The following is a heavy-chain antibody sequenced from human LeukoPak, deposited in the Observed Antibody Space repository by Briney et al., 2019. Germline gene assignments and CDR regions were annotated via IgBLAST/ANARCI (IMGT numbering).Heavy chain of an antibody. CDR3: ARDKHYYDSDAFDI. V-gene: IGHV1-69*13. Sequence: ASVKVSCKASGGTFSSYAISWVRQAPGQGLEWMGGIIPIFGTANYAQKFQGRVTITADESTSTAYMELSSLRSEDTAVYYCARDKHYYDSDAFDIWGQGTMVTVSS. CDR2: IIPIFGTA. CDR1: GGTFSSYA. D-gene: IGHD3-22*01. J-gene: IGHJ3*02.